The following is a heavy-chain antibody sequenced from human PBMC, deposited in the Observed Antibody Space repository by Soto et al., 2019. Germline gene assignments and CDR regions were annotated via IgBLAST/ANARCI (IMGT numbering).Heavy chain of an antibody. CDR2: VWFDGSNK. V-gene: IGHV3-33*01. Sequence: TFSDYGMHWVRQAPGKGLEWVAVVWFDGSNKYYADSVKGRFTLSRDNSKNTLYLQMNGLRAEDTGVYYCARDPSHGSGSYLDYWGQGTLVTVSS. D-gene: IGHD3-10*01. J-gene: IGHJ4*02. CDR1: TFSDYG. CDR3: ARDPSHGSGSYLDY.